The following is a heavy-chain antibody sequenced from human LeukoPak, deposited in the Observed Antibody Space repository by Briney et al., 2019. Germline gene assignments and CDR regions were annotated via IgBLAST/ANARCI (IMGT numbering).Heavy chain of an antibody. D-gene: IGHD1-26*01. CDR3: ARDKLASGSYEDY. CDR1: GLTFSSYA. V-gene: IGHV3-30*04. Sequence: VGSLRLSCAASGLTFSSYAMHWVRQAPGKGLEWVAVISYDGSNKYYADSVKGRFTISRDNSKNTLYLQMNSLRAEDTAVYYCARDKLASGSYEDYWGQGTLVTVSS. CDR2: ISYDGSNK. J-gene: IGHJ4*02.